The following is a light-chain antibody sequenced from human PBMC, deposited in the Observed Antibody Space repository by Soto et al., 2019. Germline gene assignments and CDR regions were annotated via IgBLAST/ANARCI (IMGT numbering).Light chain of an antibody. V-gene: IGKV2D-29*01. J-gene: IGKJ1*01. CDR2: EVS. Sequence: DIVVIQTPLSLSVTPGQPASISCKSSQSLLHSDGKTYLYWYLQRSGQPPQLLIHEVSNRFSGVPDRFSGSGSGTDFTLEISRVEAEDVGIYYCMQSIQLPRTFGQGTKVEIK. CDR1: QSLLHSDGKTY. CDR3: MQSIQLPRT.